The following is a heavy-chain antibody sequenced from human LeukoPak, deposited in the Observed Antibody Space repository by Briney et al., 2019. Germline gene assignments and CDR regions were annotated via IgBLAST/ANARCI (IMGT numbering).Heavy chain of an antibody. J-gene: IGHJ4*02. CDR1: GFTFSICA. V-gene: IGHV3-30*04. D-gene: IGHD2-15*01. CDR3: AKAPVTTCSGAYCYPFDY. Sequence: GGSLRLSCAASGFTFSICAMHWVRQAPGKGLEWVAVTSYDESTVYYADSVKGRFTISRDSSKNTLYLQMNSLRAGDAAVYYCAKAPVTTCSGAYCYPFDYWSQGTLVTVSS. CDR2: TSYDESTV.